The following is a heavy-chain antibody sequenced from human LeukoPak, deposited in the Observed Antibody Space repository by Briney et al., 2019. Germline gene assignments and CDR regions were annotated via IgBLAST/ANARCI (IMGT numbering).Heavy chain of an antibody. J-gene: IGHJ4*02. CDR1: RFTFRNYW. Sequence: GGSLRLSCAASRFTFRNYWMGWVRQAPGTGLEGVSYISSSSSTIYYADPVKGRFTISRDNAKNSLYLQMNSLRAEDTAVYYCARDYYGSGSYYQNYFDYWGQGTLVTVSS. D-gene: IGHD3-10*01. V-gene: IGHV3-48*04. CDR3: ARDYYGSGSYYQNYFDY. CDR2: ISSSSSTI.